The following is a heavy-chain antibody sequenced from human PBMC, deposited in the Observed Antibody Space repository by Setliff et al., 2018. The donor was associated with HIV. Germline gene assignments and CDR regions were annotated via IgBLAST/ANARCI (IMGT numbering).Heavy chain of an antibody. J-gene: IGHJ6*02. CDR3: ARDVEHMMDV. CDR2: FDPEDGET. CDR1: GYSLPELS. V-gene: IGHV1-24*01. Sequence: ASVKVSCKVSGYSLPELSSHWVRQAPGKGLEWMGGFDPEDGETIYAQNFQGRVTMTRDTSISTAYMELRSLRFDDTAVYYCARDVEHMMDVWGQGTTVTVSS.